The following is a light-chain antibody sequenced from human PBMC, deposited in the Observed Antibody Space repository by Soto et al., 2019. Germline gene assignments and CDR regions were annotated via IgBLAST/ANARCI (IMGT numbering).Light chain of an antibody. Sequence: EIVLTQSPGALSLSPRERATLSCRASQSVRSTYLAWYQQKPGQAPRLLIHGASSRATGIPDRFSGSGSGTDFTLTISRLEPEDFAVYYCQYYSSSLSITFGQGTRLEIK. CDR2: GAS. J-gene: IGKJ5*01. CDR3: QYYSSSLSIT. CDR1: QSVRSTY. V-gene: IGKV3-20*01.